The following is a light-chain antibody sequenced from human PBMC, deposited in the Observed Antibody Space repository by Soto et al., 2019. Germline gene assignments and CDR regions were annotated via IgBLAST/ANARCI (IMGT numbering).Light chain of an antibody. V-gene: IGKV1-39*01. J-gene: IGKJ1*01. CDR1: QSISIY. Sequence: DIQMTQSPSSLSASVGDRVIITCRASQSISIYLNWYQQKTGKAPKLLIYTASNLQIGVPSRVSGSGSGTDFTLTIRTLQPDDFATYYCQQSYTPSWTFGQGTRVDIK. CDR3: QQSYTPSWT. CDR2: TAS.